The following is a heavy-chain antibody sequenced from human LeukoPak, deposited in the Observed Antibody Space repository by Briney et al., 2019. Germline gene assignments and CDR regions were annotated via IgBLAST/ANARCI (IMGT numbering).Heavy chain of an antibody. D-gene: IGHD3-3*01. CDR3: ARHFSVKGGRGLWSDSPTAYYCYYMVV. J-gene: IGHJ6*03. V-gene: IGHV4-39*01. CDR2: IYYSGST. Sequence: PETLSASCTVSGGSISSSSYYWGWIRQPPGKGLEWIGNIYYSGSTYYNPSLKSRITISVDTSKNQFSLKLSSVTAADTAVYYCARHFSVKGGRGLWSDSPTAYYCYYMVVWGRDPTLTLSS. CDR1: GGSISSSSYY.